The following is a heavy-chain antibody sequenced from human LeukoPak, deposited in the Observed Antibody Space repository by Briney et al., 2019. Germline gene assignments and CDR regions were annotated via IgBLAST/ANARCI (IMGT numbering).Heavy chain of an antibody. CDR2: IYTSGST. D-gene: IGHD3-10*01. CDR3: ARGYYYGSGSFDY. V-gene: IGHV4-4*07. J-gene: IGHJ4*02. CDR1: GGSISSYY. Sequence: SETLSLTCTVSGGSISSYYWSWIRHPAGKGLEWIVRIYTSGSTNYNPSLTSRVTMSVDTSKNQFSLKLSSVTAADTAVYYWARGYYYGSGSFDYWGQGTLVTVSS.